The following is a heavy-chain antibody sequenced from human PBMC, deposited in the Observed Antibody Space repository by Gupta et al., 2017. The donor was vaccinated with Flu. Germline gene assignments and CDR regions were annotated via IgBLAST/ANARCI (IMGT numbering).Heavy chain of an antibody. V-gene: IGHV4-38-2*02. Sequence: QVQLQESGPGLVKPSETLSLTCAVSGYSISSGYYWGWIRQPPGKGLEWIGSIYHSGSTYYNPSLKSRVTISVDTSKNQFSLKLSSVTAADTAVYYCERDPNVFVRDFDYWSQGTLVTVSA. CDR2: IYHSGST. D-gene: IGHD6-6*01. CDR1: GYSISSGYY. J-gene: IGHJ4*02. CDR3: ERDPNVFVRDFDY.